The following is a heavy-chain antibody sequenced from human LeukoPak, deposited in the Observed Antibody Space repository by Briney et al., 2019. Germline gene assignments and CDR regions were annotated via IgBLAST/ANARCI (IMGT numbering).Heavy chain of an antibody. J-gene: IGHJ4*02. CDR2: IYYSGNT. CDR1: GVSISSSNSY. Sequence: SETLSLTCTVSGVSISSSNSYWGWIRQPPGKGLEWIGSIYYSGNTYYHASLKSQASISIDTSKNQFSLKRTSVTAADTAVYYCARQTGSGLFILPGGQGTLVTVSS. V-gene: IGHV4-39*01. D-gene: IGHD3/OR15-3a*01. CDR3: ARQTGSGLFILP.